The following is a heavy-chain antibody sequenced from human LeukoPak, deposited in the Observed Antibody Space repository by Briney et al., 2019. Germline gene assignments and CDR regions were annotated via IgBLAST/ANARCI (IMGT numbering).Heavy chain of an antibody. CDR2: INVANGNA. CDR1: GYIFSSYT. V-gene: IGHV1-3*01. D-gene: IGHD3-10*01. J-gene: IGHJ6*04. Sequence: ASVKVSCKASGYIFSSYTIHWVRQAPGQRPEWMGWINVANGNAKYSQNFQGRVTITRDTSASTAYLELSSLRSEDTAVYYCARVRMVRGVISYYYGMDVWGKGTTVTVSS. CDR3: ARVRMVRGVISYYYGMDV.